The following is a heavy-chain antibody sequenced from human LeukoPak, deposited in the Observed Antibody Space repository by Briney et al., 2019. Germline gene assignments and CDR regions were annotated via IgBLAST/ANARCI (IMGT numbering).Heavy chain of an antibody. Sequence: GGSLRLSCAASGFTFSSYWMSWVRQAPGKGLEWVANIKQDGSEKYYVDSVKGRFTISRDNAKNSLYLQMNSLRAEDTAVYYCARDVTYYDFWSGYYSQNNWFDPWGQGTLVTVSS. CDR2: IKQDGSEK. CDR1: GFTFSSYW. J-gene: IGHJ5*02. V-gene: IGHV3-7*01. D-gene: IGHD3-3*01. CDR3: ARDVTYYDFWSGYYSQNNWFDP.